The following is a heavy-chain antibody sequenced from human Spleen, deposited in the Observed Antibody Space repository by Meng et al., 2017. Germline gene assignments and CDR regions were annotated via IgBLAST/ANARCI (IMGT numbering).Heavy chain of an antibody. Sequence: HIAMKESGPTLLKPTQTLPLTCTFCGFSLSTRGVGVGWIRQPPGKALEWLALIYWDDAKRYSPSLKSRLTITKDTSKSQVVLTMTNMDPVDTATYYCAHIRLGIVRAIGAFDIWGQGTMVTVSS. CDR1: GFSLSTRGVG. J-gene: IGHJ3*02. CDR2: IYWDDAK. CDR3: AHIRLGIVRAIGAFDI. D-gene: IGHD1-26*01. V-gene: IGHV2-5*02.